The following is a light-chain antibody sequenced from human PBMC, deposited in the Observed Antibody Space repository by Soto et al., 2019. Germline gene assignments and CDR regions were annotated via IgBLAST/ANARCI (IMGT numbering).Light chain of an antibody. Sequence: DIQMTQSPSSLSASVGDRVTITCRASHPININLVWFQQKPGKAPKSLIYAATNLQSGVPSRFSGSGGWSDFSLTISSLQPEDGATYYCQHYQRYPPSFGGGTKLEIK. V-gene: IGKV1-16*01. J-gene: IGKJ4*01. CDR1: HPININ. CDR2: AAT. CDR3: QHYQRYPPS.